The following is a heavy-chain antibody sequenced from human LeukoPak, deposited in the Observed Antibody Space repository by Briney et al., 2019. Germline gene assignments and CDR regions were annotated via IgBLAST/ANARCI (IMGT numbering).Heavy chain of an antibody. CDR3: ASRGLNCSSTSCYKV. Sequence: GASVKVSCKASGYTFTSYYMHWVRQAPGQGLEWMGIINPSDGSTSYGQKFQGRVTMTRDTSTSTVYMELSSLRSEDTAVYYCASRGLNCSSTSCYKVWGQGTLVTISS. CDR1: GYTFTSYY. V-gene: IGHV1-46*01. J-gene: IGHJ4*02. D-gene: IGHD2-2*02. CDR2: INPSDGST.